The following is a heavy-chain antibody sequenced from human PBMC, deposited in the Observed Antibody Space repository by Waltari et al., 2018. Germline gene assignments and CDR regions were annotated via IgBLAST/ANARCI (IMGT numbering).Heavy chain of an antibody. CDR3: ARPKMGYCSSTSCPIDY. J-gene: IGHJ4*02. Sequence: QVQLQQWGAGLLTPSETLSLTCAVSGGSFSGYYWSWIRQPPGKGLEWIGEINHSGSTNYTPSLNSRVTRSVDTSKNQFYLKLSSVTAADTAVYYGARPKMGYCSSTSCPIDYWGQGTLVTVS. D-gene: IGHD2-2*01. CDR2: INHSGST. CDR1: GGSFSGYY. V-gene: IGHV4-34*01.